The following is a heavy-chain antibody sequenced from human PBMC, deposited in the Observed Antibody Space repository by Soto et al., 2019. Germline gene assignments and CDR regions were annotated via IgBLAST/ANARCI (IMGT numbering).Heavy chain of an antibody. J-gene: IGHJ6*02. D-gene: IGHD3-10*01. V-gene: IGHV3-53*01. Sequence: GSISSNNWWSWVRQAPGMGLEWVSVIYNDGTTYYADSVKGRFTLSRDTSKNTLSLQMDSLRAEDTAVYYCVRPLPSGRNYGMDVWGQGTTVTVSS. CDR1: GSISSNNW. CDR2: IYNDGTT. CDR3: VRPLPSGRNYGMDV.